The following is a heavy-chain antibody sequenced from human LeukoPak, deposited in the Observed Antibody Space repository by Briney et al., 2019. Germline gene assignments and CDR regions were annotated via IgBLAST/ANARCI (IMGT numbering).Heavy chain of an antibody. V-gene: IGHV5-51*01. CDR1: GYSFTNHW. CDR3: ARQPRYSSGSNYVDP. J-gene: IGHJ5*02. Sequence: RGESLKISCKCSGYSFTNHWIGWVRQMPRKGLEWMGIIDPGDSESRYSPSFQGQVTISADKAISTAYLQWASLETSDTAMYYCARQPRYSSGSNYVDPWGQGTLVTVSS. D-gene: IGHD6-19*01. CDR2: IDPGDSES.